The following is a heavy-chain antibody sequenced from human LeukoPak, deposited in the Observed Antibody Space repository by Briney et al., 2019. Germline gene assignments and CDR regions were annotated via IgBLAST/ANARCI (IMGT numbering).Heavy chain of an antibody. D-gene: IGHD3-22*01. CDR2: IKQDGSEK. J-gene: IGHJ4*02. V-gene: IGHV3-7*01. CDR3: ARELFTMIVPKPGAPLDY. Sequence: GGSLRLSCAASGFTFSSYWMSWVRQAPGKGLEWVANIKQDGSEKYYVDSVKGRFTISRDNAKNSLYLQMNSLRAEDTAVYYCARELFTMIVPKPGAPLDYWGQGTLVTVSS. CDR1: GFTFSSYW.